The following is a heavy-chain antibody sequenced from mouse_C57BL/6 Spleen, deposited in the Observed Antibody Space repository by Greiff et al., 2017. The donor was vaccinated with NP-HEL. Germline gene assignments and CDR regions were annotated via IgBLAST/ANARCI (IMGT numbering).Heavy chain of an antibody. CDR2: INPNNGGT. CDR1: GYTFTDYY. CDR3: HSNYAWFAY. D-gene: IGHD2-5*01. Sequence: VQLQQSGPELVKPGASVKISCKASGYTFTDYYMNWVKQSHGKSLEWIGDINPNNGGTSYNQKFKGKATLTVDKSSSTAYMELRSLTSEDSAVYYCHSNYAWFAYWGQGTLVTVSA. J-gene: IGHJ3*01. V-gene: IGHV1-26*01.